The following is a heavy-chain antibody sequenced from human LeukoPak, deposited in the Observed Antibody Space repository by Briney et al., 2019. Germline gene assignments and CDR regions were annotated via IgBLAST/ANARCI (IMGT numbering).Heavy chain of an antibody. J-gene: IGHJ4*02. V-gene: IGHV3-7*01. CDR3: AREPNTGDSGYDGIPLYYFDY. CDR2: TKEDGSEK. D-gene: IGHD5-12*01. Sequence: GGSLRLSCAASGFTFSTYWMTWVRQAPGKGLEWVANTKEDGSEKFYVDSVKGRFTISRDNAKNSLYLQINSLRAEDTAVYYCAREPNTGDSGYDGIPLYYFDYWGQGTLVTVSS. CDR1: GFTFSTYW.